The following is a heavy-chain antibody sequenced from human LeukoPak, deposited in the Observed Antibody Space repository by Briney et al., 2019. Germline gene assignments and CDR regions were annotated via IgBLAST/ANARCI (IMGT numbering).Heavy chain of an antibody. CDR2: IIPIFGTA. D-gene: IGHD6-6*01. Sequence: SVKVSCKASGGTFSSYAISWVRQAPGQGLEWMGGIIPIFGTANYAQKFQGRVTITADESTSTAYMELSSLRSEDTAVYYCARGGRLYSSSSSRPFDYWGQGTLVTVSS. J-gene: IGHJ4*02. CDR3: ARGGRLYSSSSSRPFDY. V-gene: IGHV1-69*13. CDR1: GGTFSSYA.